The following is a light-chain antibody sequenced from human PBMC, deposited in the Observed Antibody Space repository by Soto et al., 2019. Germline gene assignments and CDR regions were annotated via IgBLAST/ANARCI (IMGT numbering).Light chain of an antibody. CDR2: SVT. V-gene: IGLV2-11*01. Sequence: QSVLTQPRSVSGSPGQSVTISCSGTISDVGGYNSVAWYQQKPGEAPKLLLYSVTKRPSGVPDRFSGSKSGNMASLIISGLQAEDEADYYCCSYAGSSTNYVFGTGTKVTVL. CDR1: ISDVGGYNS. J-gene: IGLJ1*01. CDR3: CSYAGSSTNYV.